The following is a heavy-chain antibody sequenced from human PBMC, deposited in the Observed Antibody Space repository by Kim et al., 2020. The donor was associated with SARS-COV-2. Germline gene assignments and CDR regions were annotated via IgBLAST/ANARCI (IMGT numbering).Heavy chain of an antibody. CDR2: ISAYNGNT. J-gene: IGHJ4*02. V-gene: IGHV1-18*04. CDR1: GYTFTSYG. D-gene: IGHD6-6*01. Sequence: ASVKVSCKASGYTFTSYGISWVRQAPGQGLEWMGWISAYNGNTNYAQKLQGRVTMTTDTSTSTAYMELRSLRSDDTAVYYCARERSSSFGGTGFPPLLPVDYWGQGTLVTVSS. CDR3: ARERSSSFGGTGFPPLLPVDY.